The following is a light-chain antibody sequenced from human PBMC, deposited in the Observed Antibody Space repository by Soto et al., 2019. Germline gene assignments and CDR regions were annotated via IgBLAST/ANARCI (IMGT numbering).Light chain of an antibody. CDR1: QSITNC. V-gene: IGKV1-5*03. CDR3: QQHNPYSPYT. CDR2: DAS. J-gene: IGKJ2*01. Sequence: DIQMTQSPSTLSASVGDRVTITCRASQSITNCLARYQQKPGKAPKLLIFDASSLRSGVPSRFSGSGSGTEFTLTISSLQPEDFATYYCQQHNPYSPYTFGQGTKLEIK.